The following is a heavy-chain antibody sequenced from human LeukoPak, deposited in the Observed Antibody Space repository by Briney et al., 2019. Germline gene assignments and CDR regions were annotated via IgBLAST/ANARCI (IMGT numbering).Heavy chain of an antibody. J-gene: IGHJ4*02. V-gene: IGHV1-2*02. D-gene: IGHD5-24*01. CDR1: GYTFTDYY. CDR2: INPNSGGT. Sequence: ASVKVSCKASGYTFTDYYIHWVRQAPGRGLEWMGWINPNSGGTNFAQKFQGRVSMTRDTSISTAYLELGSLRSDDTAVYFCARARWQLVPYFDSWGQGTLVTVSS. CDR3: ARARWQLVPYFDS.